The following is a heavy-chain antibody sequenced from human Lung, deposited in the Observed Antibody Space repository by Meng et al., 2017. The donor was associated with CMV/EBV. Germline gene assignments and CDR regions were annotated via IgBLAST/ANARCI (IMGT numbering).Heavy chain of an antibody. CDR3: ASEEGYGSGSYFGDY. V-gene: IGHV3-33*01. CDR1: GFTFSNYG. Sequence: ASGFTFSNYGMHWVRQAPGKGLECVAMIWYDGSKKFYADSVKGRFTISRDNSKNTLYLQMNNLSVEDMAVYYCASEEGYGSGSYFGDYWSQGTLVPSPQ. J-gene: IGHJ4*02. CDR2: IWYDGSKK. D-gene: IGHD3-10*01.